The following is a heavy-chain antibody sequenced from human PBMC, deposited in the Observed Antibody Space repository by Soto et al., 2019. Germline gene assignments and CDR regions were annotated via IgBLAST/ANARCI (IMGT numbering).Heavy chain of an antibody. D-gene: IGHD4-17*01. CDR3: ANDHLVTTVTTPSY. J-gene: IGHJ4*02. V-gene: IGHV3-30*18. CDR2: ISYDGNNK. Sequence: QVQLVESGGGVVQPGRSLRLSCAASGFTFSSYGMHWVRQAPGKGLEWVAVISYDGNNKYYADSVKGRFTISRDNFKNALYLQMDSLRAADTGMYYCANDHLVTTVTTPSYWVQGTLVTVSS. CDR1: GFTFSSYG.